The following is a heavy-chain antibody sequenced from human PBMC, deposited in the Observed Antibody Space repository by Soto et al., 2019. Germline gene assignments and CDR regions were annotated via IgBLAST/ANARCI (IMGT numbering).Heavy chain of an antibody. V-gene: IGHV4-34*01. J-gene: IGHJ5*02. CDR2: INHSGST. CDR1: GGSFSGYY. Sequence: SETLSLTCAVYGGSFSGYYWSWIRQPPGKGQEWIGEINHSGSTNYNPSLKSRVTISVDTSKNQFSLKLSSVTAADTAVYYCARDRATMVRGVIPRWFDPWGQGTLVTSPQ. CDR3: ARDRATMVRGVIPRWFDP. D-gene: IGHD3-10*01.